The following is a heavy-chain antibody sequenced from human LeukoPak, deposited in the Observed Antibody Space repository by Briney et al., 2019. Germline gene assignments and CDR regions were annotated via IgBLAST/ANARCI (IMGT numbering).Heavy chain of an antibody. V-gene: IGHV4-34*01. CDR3: ARGRRDIAAAATRGDY. CDR2: INHSGST. CDR1: GGSFSGYY. D-gene: IGHD6-13*01. Sequence: SETLSLTCAVYGGSFSGYYWSWIRQPPGKGLEWIGEINHSGSTNYNPSLKSRVTISVDTSKNQFSLKLSSVTAADTAVYYCARGRRDIAAAATRGDYWGQGTLVTVSS. J-gene: IGHJ4*02.